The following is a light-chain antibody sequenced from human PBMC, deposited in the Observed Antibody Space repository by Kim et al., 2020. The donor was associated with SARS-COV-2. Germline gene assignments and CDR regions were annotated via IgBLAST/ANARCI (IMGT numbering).Light chain of an antibody. V-gene: IGKV1-8*01. CDR2: ATS. Sequence: ASTGDKVTITCRASQDISGHLAWYQQKPGKVPELLIYATSTLQSGVPSRFNGSGSGANFTLTLSCLQSEDFATYYCQQYYDYPHTFGQGTKLEIK. CDR1: QDISGH. J-gene: IGKJ2*01. CDR3: QQYYDYPHT.